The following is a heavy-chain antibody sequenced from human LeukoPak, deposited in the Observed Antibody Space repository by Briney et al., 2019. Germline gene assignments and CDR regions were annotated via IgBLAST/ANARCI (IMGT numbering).Heavy chain of an antibody. J-gene: IGHJ3*02. D-gene: IGHD4-23*01. CDR1: GYTLTELS. CDR3: ATPTTMVVTHDAFDI. CDR2: FYPEDGET. Sequence: ASVKVSCKVSGYTLTELSMHWVRQAPGKGLEWMGGFYPEDGETIYAQKFQGRVTMTEDTSTDTAYMELSSLRSEDTAVYYCATPTTMVVTHDAFDIWGQGTMVTVSP. V-gene: IGHV1-24*01.